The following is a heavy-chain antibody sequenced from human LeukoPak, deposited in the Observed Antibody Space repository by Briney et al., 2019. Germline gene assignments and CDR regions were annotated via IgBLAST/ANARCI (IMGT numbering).Heavy chain of an antibody. CDR3: ARLDIVVVPATILGWFES. J-gene: IGHJ5*01. Sequence: SETLSLTCPVYGGSFSGYYWSWIRQPPGKGLEWIGDINHSGSTNYNPSLKSRVTISVDTSKNQFSLKLSSVTAADTAVYYCARLDIVVVPATILGWFESWGQGTLVTVSS. CDR1: GGSFSGYY. D-gene: IGHD2-2*03. V-gene: IGHV4-34*01. CDR2: INHSGST.